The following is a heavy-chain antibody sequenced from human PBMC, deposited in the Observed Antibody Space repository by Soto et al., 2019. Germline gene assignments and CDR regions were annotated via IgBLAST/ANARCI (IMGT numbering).Heavy chain of an antibody. Sequence: GGSLRLSCAASGFTVSSNYMSWVRQAPGKGLEWVSVIYSGGSTYYADSVKGRFTISRDNSKNTLYLQMNSLRAEDTAVYYCARTNGYYDSSGYYSDYWGQGTLVTVSS. CDR2: IYSGGST. CDR3: ARTNGYYDSSGYYSDY. D-gene: IGHD3-22*01. V-gene: IGHV3-53*01. J-gene: IGHJ4*02. CDR1: GFTVSSNY.